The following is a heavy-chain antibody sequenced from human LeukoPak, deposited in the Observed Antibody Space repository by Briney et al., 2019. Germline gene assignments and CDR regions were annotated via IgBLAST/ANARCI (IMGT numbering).Heavy chain of an antibody. Sequence: GGSLRLSCAASGFTVSSNYMSWVRQAPGKGLEWVSVIYSGGSTYYADSVKGRFTISRDNSKNTLYLQMNSLRSEDTAVYNCARGYPYGDYYYYGMDVWGQGTTVTVSS. J-gene: IGHJ6*02. CDR2: IYSGGST. CDR1: GFTVSSNY. D-gene: IGHD4-17*01. V-gene: IGHV3-53*05. CDR3: ARGYPYGDYYYYGMDV.